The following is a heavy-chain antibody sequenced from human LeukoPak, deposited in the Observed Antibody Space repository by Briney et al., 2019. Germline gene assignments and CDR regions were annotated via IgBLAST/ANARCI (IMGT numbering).Heavy chain of an antibody. Sequence: GGSLRLSCAASGFTFSSYWMHWVRQAPGKGLVWVSRIKSDGSTTYADYVKGRFTISRDNAKNTVSLQMNSLRAEDTGVYYCARAPSEIGGYYPEYFRHWGQGTLVTVSS. J-gene: IGHJ1*01. V-gene: IGHV3-74*01. CDR2: IKSDGST. CDR3: ARAPSEIGGYYPEYFRH. CDR1: GFTFSSYW. D-gene: IGHD3-22*01.